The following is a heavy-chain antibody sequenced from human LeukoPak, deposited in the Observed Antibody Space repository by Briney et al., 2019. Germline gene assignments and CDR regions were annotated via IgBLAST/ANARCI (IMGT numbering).Heavy chain of an antibody. V-gene: IGHV1-3*01. CDR2: INAGNGNT. D-gene: IGHD6-6*01. CDR1: GYTFTSYA. J-gene: IGHJ4*02. Sequence: GASVKVSCKASGYTFTSYAMHWVRQAPGQRLEWMGWINAGNGNTKYSQKFQGRVTITRDTSASTAYMELSSLRSEDTAVYYCATGASSSLFDYWGQGTLVTVSS. CDR3: ATGASSSLFDY.